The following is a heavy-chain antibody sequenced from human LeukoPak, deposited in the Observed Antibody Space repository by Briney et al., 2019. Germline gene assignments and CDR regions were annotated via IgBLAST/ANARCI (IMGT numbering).Heavy chain of an antibody. CDR3: ARDWTGTYYFDY. CDR1: GGTFSSYA. Sequence: ASVKVSCKASGGTFSSYAISWVRQAPGQGLEWMGRIIPIFGIANYAQKFQGRVTITADKSTSTAYMELSSLRSEDTAVYYCARDWTGTYYFDYWGQGTLVTVSS. D-gene: IGHD3/OR15-3a*01. J-gene: IGHJ4*02. V-gene: IGHV1-69*04. CDR2: IIPIFGIA.